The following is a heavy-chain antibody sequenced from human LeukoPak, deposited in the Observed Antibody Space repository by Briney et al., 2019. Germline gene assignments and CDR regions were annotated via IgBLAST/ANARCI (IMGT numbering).Heavy chain of an antibody. D-gene: IGHD5-24*01. CDR1: GGSISSGGYY. Sequence: PSQTLSLTCTVSGGSISSGGYYWSWIRQHPGKGLEWIGYIYYSGSTYYNPSLKSRVTISVDTSKNQFSLKLSSVTAADTAVYYCARDRDGYNSFDYWGQGTLVTVSS. CDR2: IYYSGST. J-gene: IGHJ4*02. V-gene: IGHV4-31*03. CDR3: ARDRDGYNSFDY.